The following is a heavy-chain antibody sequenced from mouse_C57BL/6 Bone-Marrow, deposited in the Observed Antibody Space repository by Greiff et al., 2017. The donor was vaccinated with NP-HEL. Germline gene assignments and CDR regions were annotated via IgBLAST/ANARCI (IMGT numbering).Heavy chain of an antibody. CDR1: GFTFSSYA. CDR3: ARDQGGPRYFDV. CDR2: ISDGGSYT. J-gene: IGHJ1*03. Sequence: EVHLVESGGGLVKPGGSLKLSCAASGFTFSSYAMSWVRQTPEKRLEWVATISDGGSYTYYPDNVKGRFTISRDNAKNNLYLQMSHLKSEDTAMYYCARDQGGPRYFDVWGTGTTVTVSS. D-gene: IGHD3-2*02. V-gene: IGHV5-4*01.